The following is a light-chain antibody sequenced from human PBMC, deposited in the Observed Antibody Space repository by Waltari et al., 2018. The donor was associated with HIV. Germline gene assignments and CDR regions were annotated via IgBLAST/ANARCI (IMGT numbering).Light chain of an antibody. CDR2: RKL. CDR1: MSNLGAGSA. Sequence: HSTLTQPPSVSGAPGQRITITCAGNMSNLGAGSAVHWYQQFPGSAPKLLTFRKLRRPAGGPDRFSGSKSGPSASLAITGLQTEDEADYYCQSYDASLSGLWVFGGGTRLTVL. J-gene: IGLJ3*02. V-gene: IGLV1-40*01. CDR3: QSYDASLSGLWV.